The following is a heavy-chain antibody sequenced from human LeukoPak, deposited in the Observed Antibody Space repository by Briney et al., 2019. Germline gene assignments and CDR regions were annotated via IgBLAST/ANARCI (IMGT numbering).Heavy chain of an antibody. CDR3: ARDYYGSGSYEVFLYYFDY. V-gene: IGHV3-30*04. J-gene: IGHJ4*02. Sequence: GGTLRLSCAASGFTFSSYAMHWVRQAPGKGLEWVAVISYDGSNKYYADSVKGRFTISRDNSKNTLYLQMNSLRAEDTAVYCCARDYYGSGSYEVFLYYFDYWGQGTLVTVSS. D-gene: IGHD3-10*01. CDR2: ISYDGSNK. CDR1: GFTFSSYA.